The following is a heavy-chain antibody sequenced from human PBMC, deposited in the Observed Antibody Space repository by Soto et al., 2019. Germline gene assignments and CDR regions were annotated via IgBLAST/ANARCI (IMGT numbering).Heavy chain of an antibody. V-gene: IGHV1-24*01. CDR2: IDPEDGET. D-gene: IGHD4-17*01. CDR1: GYTFTGYY. Sequence: ASVKVSCKASGYTFTGYYIHWVRQAPGQGLEWVGWIDPEDGETNYAQRFQGRVTMTEDTSTDTAYMELSSLRSEDTAVYYCATDLGSTVTMDYYYYGMDVWGQGTTVTVSS. CDR3: ATDLGSTVTMDYYYYGMDV. J-gene: IGHJ6*02.